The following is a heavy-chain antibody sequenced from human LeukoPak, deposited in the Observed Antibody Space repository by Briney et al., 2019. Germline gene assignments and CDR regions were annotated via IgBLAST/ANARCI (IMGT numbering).Heavy chain of an antibody. CDR1: GFTFSSYG. V-gene: IGHV3-33*06. CDR2: IWYDGSNK. D-gene: IGHD5-24*01. Sequence: PGRSLRLSCAASGFTFSSYGMHWVRQAPGKGLEWVAVIWYDGSNKYYADSVKGRFTISRDNSKNTLYLQMNSLRAEDTAVYYCAKERRDGYRNHFDYWGQGTLVTVS. J-gene: IGHJ4*02. CDR3: AKERRDGYRNHFDY.